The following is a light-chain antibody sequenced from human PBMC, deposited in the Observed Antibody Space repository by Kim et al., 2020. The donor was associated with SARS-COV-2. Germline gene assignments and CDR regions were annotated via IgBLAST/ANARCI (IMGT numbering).Light chain of an antibody. CDR1: DIGSKA. Sequence: SYVLTQPPSVSVAPGQTARISCGGNDIGSKAVHWYQQKPGQAPVLVIFYDTDRPSGIPARFTGSNSGNTANLTINGVEAGDEADYYCHVWDDRAGVIGGGTKVTVL. J-gene: IGLJ2*01. V-gene: IGLV3-21*04. CDR2: YDT. CDR3: HVWDDRAGV.